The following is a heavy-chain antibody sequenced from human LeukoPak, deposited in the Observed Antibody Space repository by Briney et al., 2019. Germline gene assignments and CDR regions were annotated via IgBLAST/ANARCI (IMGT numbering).Heavy chain of an antibody. J-gene: IGHJ3*02. Sequence: SETLSLTCTISDASISSYYWSWIRQPPGKVLEWIGYIYYSRITNYNPSLKSRVTISVDTSKNQFSLKLSSVTAADTAVYYCAREDCGGDCPTFDIWGPGTMVTVPS. CDR2: IYYSRIT. D-gene: IGHD2-21*02. CDR1: DASISSYY. CDR3: AREDCGGDCPTFDI. V-gene: IGHV4-59*01.